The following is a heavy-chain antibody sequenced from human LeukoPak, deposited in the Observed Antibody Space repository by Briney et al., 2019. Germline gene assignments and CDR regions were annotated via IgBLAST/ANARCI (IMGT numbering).Heavy chain of an antibody. J-gene: IGHJ5*02. V-gene: IGHV3-30*02. Sequence: PGGSLRLSCAASGFTFSSYGMHWVRQAPGKGLEWVAFIRYDGSNKYYADSVKGRFTISRDNSKNTLYLQMNSLRAEDTAVYYCAKRGTRMVRGSQPENWFDPWGQGTLVTVSS. CDR2: IRYDGSNK. CDR1: GFTFSSYG. D-gene: IGHD3-10*01. CDR3: AKRGTRMVRGSQPENWFDP.